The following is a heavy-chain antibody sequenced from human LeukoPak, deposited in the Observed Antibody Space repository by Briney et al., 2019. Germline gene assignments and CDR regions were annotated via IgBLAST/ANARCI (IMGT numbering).Heavy chain of an antibody. CDR1: GFSFSTYW. Sequence: PGGSLRLSCAASGFSFSTYWMSWVRQAPGKGLEWVANIKQDGSEKYYVDSVKGRFTISRDNAKNSLYLQMNSLRAEDTAVYYCARDEGPYYYDSSGYFDYWGQGTLVTVSS. V-gene: IGHV3-7*01. CDR2: IKQDGSEK. CDR3: ARDEGPYYYDSSGYFDY. D-gene: IGHD3-22*01. J-gene: IGHJ4*02.